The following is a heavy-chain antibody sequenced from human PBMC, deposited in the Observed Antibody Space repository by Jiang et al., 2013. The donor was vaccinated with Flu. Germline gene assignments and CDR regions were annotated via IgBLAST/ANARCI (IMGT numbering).Heavy chain of an antibody. V-gene: IGHV3-30*18. CDR2: ISYDGSNK. Sequence: SLRLSCAASGFTFSSYGMHWVRQAPGKGLEWVAVISYDGSNKYYADSVKGRFTISRDNSKNTLYLQMNSLRAEDTAVYYCAKDDGRQQLVRGTWYYYYGMDVWGQGTTVTVSS. J-gene: IGHJ6*02. CDR3: AKDDGRQQLVRGTWYYYYGMDV. CDR1: GFTFSSYG. D-gene: IGHD6-13*01.